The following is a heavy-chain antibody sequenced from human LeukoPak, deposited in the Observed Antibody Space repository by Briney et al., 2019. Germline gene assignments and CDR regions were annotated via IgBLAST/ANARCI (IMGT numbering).Heavy chain of an antibody. CDR3: ARARPYCSGGSCYDAFDI. V-gene: IGHV1-69*06. CDR1: GGTFSSYA. D-gene: IGHD2-15*01. Sequence: SVKVSCKASGGTFSSYAISWVRQAPGRGLEWMGGIIPIFGTANYAQKLQGRVTITADKSTSTAYMELSSLRSEDTAVYYCARARPYCSGGSCYDAFDIWGQGTMVTVSS. J-gene: IGHJ3*02. CDR2: IIPIFGTA.